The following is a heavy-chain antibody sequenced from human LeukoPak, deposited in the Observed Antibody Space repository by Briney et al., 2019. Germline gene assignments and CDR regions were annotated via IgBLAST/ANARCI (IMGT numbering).Heavy chain of an antibody. CDR1: GFTFSSYA. Sequence: GASLRLACAASGFTFSSYAMSWVRQAPGKGLEWVSAISGSGGSTYYADSVKGRFTISRDNSKNTLYLQMNSLRAEDTAVYYCAKTGGRFLEWFDSIDYWGQGTLVTVSS. D-gene: IGHD3-3*01. CDR2: ISGSGGST. CDR3: AKTGGRFLEWFDSIDY. V-gene: IGHV3-23*01. J-gene: IGHJ4*02.